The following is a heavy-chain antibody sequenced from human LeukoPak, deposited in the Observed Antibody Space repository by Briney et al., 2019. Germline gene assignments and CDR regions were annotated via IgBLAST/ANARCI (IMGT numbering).Heavy chain of an antibody. Sequence: PGRSLRLSCAASGFTFSSYGVHWVRQAPGKGLEWVANIKNDGAVKNYVDSVKGRFTISRDNAKNSLYLQMNSLRAEDTAVYYCAKDSYSKGDFWGQGVLVTVSS. CDR2: IKNDGAVK. CDR3: AKDSYSKGDF. D-gene: IGHD6-13*01. J-gene: IGHJ4*02. CDR1: GFTFSSYG. V-gene: IGHV3-7*01.